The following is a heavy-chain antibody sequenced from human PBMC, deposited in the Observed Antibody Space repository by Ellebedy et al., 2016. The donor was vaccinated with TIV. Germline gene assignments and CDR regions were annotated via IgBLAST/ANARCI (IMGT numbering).Heavy chain of an antibody. Sequence: PGGSLRLSCAASGFTFSSYWMHWVRQAPGKGLVWVSRINSDGSDTNYADSVKGRFTVSRDNAKNTLYLQMNSLRAGDTAVYYCARSFGSYSLDYWGQGTLVTVSS. V-gene: IGHV3-74*01. J-gene: IGHJ4*02. CDR3: ARSFGSYSLDY. CDR2: INSDGSDT. CDR1: GFTFSSYW. D-gene: IGHD1-26*01.